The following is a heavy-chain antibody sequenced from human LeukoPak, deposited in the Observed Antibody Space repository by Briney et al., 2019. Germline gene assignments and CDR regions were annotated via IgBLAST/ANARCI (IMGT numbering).Heavy chain of an antibody. CDR2: IRYDGSNK. CDR1: GFTFSNYG. D-gene: IGHD1-1*01. CDR3: VLERRPYYYYYYMDV. V-gene: IGHV3-30*02. J-gene: IGHJ6*03. Sequence: GGSLRLSCAASGFTFSNYGMHWVRQAPGKGLEWVAFIRYDGSNKYYADSVKGRFTISRDNSKNTLYLQMNSLRAEDTAVYYCVLERRPYYYYYYMDVWGKGTTVTVSS.